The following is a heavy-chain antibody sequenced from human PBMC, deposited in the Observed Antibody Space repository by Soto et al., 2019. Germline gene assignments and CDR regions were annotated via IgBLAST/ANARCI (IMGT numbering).Heavy chain of an antibody. J-gene: IGHJ4*02. V-gene: IGHV3-23*01. Sequence: EVQLLESGGGFVQPGGSLRLSCAASGFTFSHYAMTWVRQAPGKGLEWVSAITSSGSSTYYAESVKGRFTISRDNSKSTLYLQMNSLRAEATATYYCAKGAEGDVVSSLGYWGQGTLVTVSS. CDR1: GFTFSHYA. D-gene: IGHD6-6*01. CDR3: AKGAEGDVVSSLGY. CDR2: ITSSGSST.